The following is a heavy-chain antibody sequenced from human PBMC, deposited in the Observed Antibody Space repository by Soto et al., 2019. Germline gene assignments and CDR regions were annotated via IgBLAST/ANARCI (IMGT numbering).Heavy chain of an antibody. CDR2: INHSGST. Sequence: LSLTCAVYGGSFSGYYWSWIRQPPGKGLEWIGEINHSGSTNYNPSLKSRVTISVDTSKNQFSLKLSSVTAADTAVYYCARDRGYSSSWYSSSGVHNWFDPWGQGTLVTVSS. J-gene: IGHJ5*02. D-gene: IGHD6-13*01. CDR1: GGSFSGYY. V-gene: IGHV4-34*01. CDR3: ARDRGYSSSWYSSSGVHNWFDP.